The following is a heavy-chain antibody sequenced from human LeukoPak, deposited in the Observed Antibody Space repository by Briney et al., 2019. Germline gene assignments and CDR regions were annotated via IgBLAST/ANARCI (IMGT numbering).Heavy chain of an antibody. Sequence: ASVKVSCKVSGYTLTELSMHWVRQAPGKGPEWMGGFDPEDGETIYAQKFQGRVTMTEDTATDTAYMELSSLRSEDTAVYYCATLYDSSGYLDYWGQGTLVTVSS. D-gene: IGHD3-22*01. CDR3: ATLYDSSGYLDY. V-gene: IGHV1-24*01. CDR1: GYTLTELS. CDR2: FDPEDGET. J-gene: IGHJ4*02.